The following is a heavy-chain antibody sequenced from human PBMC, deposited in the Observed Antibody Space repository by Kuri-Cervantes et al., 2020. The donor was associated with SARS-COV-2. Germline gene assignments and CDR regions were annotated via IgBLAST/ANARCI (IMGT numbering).Heavy chain of an antibody. Sequence: ASVKVSCKASGYTFTSYGISWVRQAPGQGLEWMGWISAYSGNTNYAQKLQGRVTMTTDTSTSTAYMELRSLRSDDTAVYYCARLLRFLEWSEFDYWGQGTLVTVSS. CDR3: ARLLRFLEWSEFDY. J-gene: IGHJ4*02. V-gene: IGHV1-18*01. CDR2: ISAYSGNT. CDR1: GYTFTSYG. D-gene: IGHD3-3*01.